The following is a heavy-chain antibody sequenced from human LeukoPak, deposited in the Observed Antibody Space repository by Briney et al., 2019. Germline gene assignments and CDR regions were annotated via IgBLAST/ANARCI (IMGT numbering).Heavy chain of an antibody. CDR3: ARINGATIPYWYFDL. Sequence: PSETLSLTCTVSGYSISSGYYWGWIRQPPGKGLEWIGSIYHSVSTYYTPSLKSRVTISVDTSKNQFSLKLSSVTAVDTAVYYCARINGATIPYWYFDLWGRGTLSLSPQ. V-gene: IGHV4-38-2*02. D-gene: IGHD5-24*01. J-gene: IGHJ2*01. CDR1: GYSISSGYY. CDR2: IYHSVST.